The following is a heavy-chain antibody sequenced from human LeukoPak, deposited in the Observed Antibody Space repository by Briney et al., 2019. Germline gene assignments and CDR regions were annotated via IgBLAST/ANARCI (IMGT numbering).Heavy chain of an antibody. CDR3: ARDQTYYVSSGYYYVTYLQH. CDR1: GAXISSSY. J-gene: IGHJ1*01. V-gene: IGHV4-4*07. CDR2: ISSGGST. Sequence: SDTLSLTCTVSGAXISSSYCTWIRQPAGEGLEWIGRISSGGSTTHNPSFKSRVTMSLDTSKKQFSLNLTSVTAADTAAYYCARDQTYYVSSGYYYVTYLQHWGQGILVTVSS. D-gene: IGHD3-22*01.